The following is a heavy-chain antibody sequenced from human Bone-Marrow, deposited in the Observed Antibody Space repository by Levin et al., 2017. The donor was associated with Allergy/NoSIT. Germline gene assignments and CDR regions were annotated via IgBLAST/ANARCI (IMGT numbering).Heavy chain of an antibody. V-gene: IGHV3-11*01. Sequence: GESLKISCAASGFTFSDYYMSWIRQTPGKGLEWVSYISDTGDSIYYADSVKGRFTISRDNAKSSLYLQMNRLRVEDTAVYYCTSPGRYYDSTFFSNKDWGQGTLVTVSS. CDR3: TSPGRYYDSTFFSNKD. J-gene: IGHJ4*02. D-gene: IGHD3-22*01. CDR2: ISDTGDSI. CDR1: GFTFSDYY.